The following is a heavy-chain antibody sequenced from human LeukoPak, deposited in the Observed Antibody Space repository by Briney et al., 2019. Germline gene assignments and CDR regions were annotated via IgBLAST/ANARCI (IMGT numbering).Heavy chain of an antibody. CDR1: GFTFSSYA. V-gene: IGHV3-30-3*01. CDR3: ARPPMGARGYYDY. J-gene: IGHJ4*02. D-gene: IGHD1-26*01. CDR2: ISYDGSNK. Sequence: PGRSLRLSCAASGFTFSSYAMHWVRQAPGKGLEWVAVISYDGSNKYYADSVKGRFTISRDNSKNTLYLQMNSLRAEDTAVYYCARPPMGARGYYDYWGQGTLVTVSS.